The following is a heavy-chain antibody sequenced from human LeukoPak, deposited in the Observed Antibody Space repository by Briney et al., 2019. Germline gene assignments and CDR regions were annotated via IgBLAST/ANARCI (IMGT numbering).Heavy chain of an antibody. V-gene: IGHV3-33*06. J-gene: IGHJ4*02. CDR3: AKDGGWVAQGLFDY. Sequence: GGSLRLSCAASGFTFSSSWMHWVRQAPGKGLEWVAVIWYDGSNKYYSDSVKGRFTISRDNSKNTLYLQMNSLRAEDTAVYYCAKDGGWVAQGLFDYWGQGTLVTVSS. D-gene: IGHD2-15*01. CDR2: IWYDGSNK. CDR1: GFTFSSSW.